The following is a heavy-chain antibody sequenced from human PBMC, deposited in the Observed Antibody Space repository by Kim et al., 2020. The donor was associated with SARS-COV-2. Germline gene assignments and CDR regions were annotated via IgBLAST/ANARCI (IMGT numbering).Heavy chain of an antibody. CDR1: GFTFSSYS. Sequence: GGSLRLSCAASGFTFSSYSMNWARQAPGKGLEWVSYISSSSSTIYYADSVKGRFTISRDNAKNSLYLQMNSLRDEDTAVYYCARRYSYGFSTPGPDYYYGMDVWGQGTTVTVSS. V-gene: IGHV3-48*02. CDR2: ISSSSSTI. CDR3: ARRYSYGFSTPGPDYYYGMDV. D-gene: IGHD5-18*01. J-gene: IGHJ6*02.